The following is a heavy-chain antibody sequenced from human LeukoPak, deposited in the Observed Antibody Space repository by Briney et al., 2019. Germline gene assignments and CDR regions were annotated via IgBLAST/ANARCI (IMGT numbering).Heavy chain of an antibody. CDR3: ARDSGYYDSSGYSDY. D-gene: IGHD3-22*01. Sequence: GGSLRLSCAASGFTFSSYAMHWVRQAPGKGLEWVAVISYDGSNKYYADSVKGRFTISRDNSKNTLYLQMNSLRAEDTAVYYCARDSGYYDSSGYSDYWGQGTLVTVSS. CDR1: GFTFSSYA. V-gene: IGHV3-30-3*01. J-gene: IGHJ4*02. CDR2: ISYDGSNK.